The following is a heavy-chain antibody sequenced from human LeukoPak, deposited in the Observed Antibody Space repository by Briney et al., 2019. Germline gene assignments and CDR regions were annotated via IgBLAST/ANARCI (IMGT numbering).Heavy chain of an antibody. CDR3: AREYSSFEY. D-gene: IGHD6-13*01. Sequence: SETLSLTCTVSGGSISTYYRSWIRQPPGKGLEWIGYIHYSGSTDYNPSLRSRVTISVDTSKNQLSLKLTSVTAADTAVYYCAREYSSFEYWGQGTLVTVSS. CDR2: IHYSGST. V-gene: IGHV4-59*01. J-gene: IGHJ4*02. CDR1: GGSISTYY.